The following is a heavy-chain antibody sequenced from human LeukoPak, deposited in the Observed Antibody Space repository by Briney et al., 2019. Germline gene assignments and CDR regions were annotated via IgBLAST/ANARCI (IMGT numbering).Heavy chain of an antibody. Sequence: SETLSLTCTVSGGSISSSSYYWVWIRQPLGKGLEWIGSIYYSGSTYYNPSLKSRVTISVDTSKNEFSLKLSSVTAADTAVYYCARRYSSSSVRAFDIWGQGTMVTVSS. J-gene: IGHJ3*02. CDR1: GGSISSSSYY. V-gene: IGHV4-39*01. D-gene: IGHD6-6*01. CDR3: ARRYSSSSVRAFDI. CDR2: IYYSGST.